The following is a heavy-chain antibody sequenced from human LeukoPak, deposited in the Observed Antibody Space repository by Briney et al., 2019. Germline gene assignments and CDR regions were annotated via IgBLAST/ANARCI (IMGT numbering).Heavy chain of an antibody. V-gene: IGHV1-69*05. CDR2: IIPIFGTA. Sequence: SVKVSCXASGGTFSNYAISWVRQARGQGLEWMAGIIPIFGTANYAQKFQGRVTITTDESTSTAYMELSSLRSEDTAVYYCARVPYLGSSGYLLHEYYFDYWGQGTLVTVSS. CDR3: ARVPYLGSSGYLLHEYYFDY. D-gene: IGHD3-22*01. CDR1: GGTFSNYA. J-gene: IGHJ4*02.